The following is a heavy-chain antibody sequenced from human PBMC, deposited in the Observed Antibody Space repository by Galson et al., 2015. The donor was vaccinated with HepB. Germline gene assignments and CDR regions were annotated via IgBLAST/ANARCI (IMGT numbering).Heavy chain of an antibody. D-gene: IGHD6-13*01. CDR3: ARATAGPLDVDY. Sequence: QSGAEVKKPGESLKISCKGSGYNFSSYWIGWVRQMPGKGLEWMGIIYPGDSDTRYSQSFQGQVTISVDKSITTAYLQWRSLKASDTAMYYCARATAGPLDVDYWGQGTLVTISS. V-gene: IGHV5-51*01. CDR1: GYNFSSYW. J-gene: IGHJ4*02. CDR2: IYPGDSDT.